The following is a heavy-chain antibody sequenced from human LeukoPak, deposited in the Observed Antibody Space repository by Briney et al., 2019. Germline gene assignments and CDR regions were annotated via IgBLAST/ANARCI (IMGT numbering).Heavy chain of an antibody. J-gene: IGHJ5*02. CDR1: GGSISSGSYY. CDR3: ARDVPSGSIAGDWFDP. D-gene: IGHD6-6*01. V-gene: IGHV4-61*02. CDR2: IYTSGST. Sequence: SETLSLTCTVSGGSISSGSYYWSCIRQTAGKGLEWIGRIYTSGSTNYNPSLKSRVTISVDTSKNQFSLKLSSVTAADTAVYYCARDVPSGSIAGDWFDPWGQGTLVTVSS.